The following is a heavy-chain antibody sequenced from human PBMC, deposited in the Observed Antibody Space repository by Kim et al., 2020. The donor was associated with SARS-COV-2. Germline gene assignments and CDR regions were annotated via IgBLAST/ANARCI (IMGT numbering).Heavy chain of an antibody. D-gene: IGHD3-3*01. CDR3: AKDRDFWSGYYVNGAAGGCGMDV. CDR2: ISYDGSNK. CDR1: GFTFSSYG. Sequence: GGSLRLSCAASGFTFSSYGMHWVRQAPGKGLEWVAVISYDGSNKYYADSVKGRFTISRDNSKNTLYLQMNSLRAEDTAVYYCAKDRDFWSGYYVNGAAGGCGMDVLGQGTTVTVSS. V-gene: IGHV3-30*18. J-gene: IGHJ6*02.